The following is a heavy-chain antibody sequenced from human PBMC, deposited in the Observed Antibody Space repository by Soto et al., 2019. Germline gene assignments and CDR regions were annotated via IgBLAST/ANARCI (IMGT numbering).Heavy chain of an antibody. D-gene: IGHD6-19*01. CDR3: AREQWLSETDAFDI. V-gene: IGHV3-33*01. CDR1: GFTFSSYG. J-gene: IGHJ3*02. Sequence: QVQLVESGGGVVQPGRSLRLSCAASGFTFSSYGMHWVRQAPGKGLEWVAVIWYDGSNKYYADSVKGRFTISRDNSKNTLYRQMNSRRAEDTAVYYCAREQWLSETDAFDIWGQGTMVTVSS. CDR2: IWYDGSNK.